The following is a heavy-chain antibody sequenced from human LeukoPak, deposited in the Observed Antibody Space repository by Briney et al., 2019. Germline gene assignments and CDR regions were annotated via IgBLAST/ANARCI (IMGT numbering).Heavy chain of an antibody. CDR2: ITASGDGT. CDR3: AKDSPVATI. Sequence: GGSLRLSCAASGFSFTNYGMSWVRQAPGKGLEWVSAITASGDGTYYADSVQGRFTISSDNSKNTLSLQMNSLRAEDTAVYYCAKDSPVATIWGQGTMVTVSP. CDR1: GFSFTNYG. J-gene: IGHJ3*02. V-gene: IGHV3-23*01. D-gene: IGHD5-12*01.